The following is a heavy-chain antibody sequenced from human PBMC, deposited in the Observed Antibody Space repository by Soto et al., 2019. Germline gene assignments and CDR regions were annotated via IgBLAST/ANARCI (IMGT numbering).Heavy chain of an antibody. CDR1: GGTFSSYA. V-gene: IGHV1-69*13. CDR2: IIPIFGTA. CDR3: ARDVMIGAAIGHNAFDI. Sequence: SVKVSCKASGGTFSSYAISWVRQAPGQGLEWMGGIIPIFGTANYAQKFQGRVTITADESTSTAYMELSSLRSEDTAVYYCARDVMIGAAIGHNAFDIWGRLTMLAV. J-gene: IGHJ3*02. D-gene: IGHD2-2*02.